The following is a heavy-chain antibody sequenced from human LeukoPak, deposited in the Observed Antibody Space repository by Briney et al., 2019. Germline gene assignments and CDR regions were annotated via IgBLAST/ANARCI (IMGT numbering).Heavy chain of an antibody. J-gene: IGHJ4*02. V-gene: IGHV4-4*07. CDR1: GGAIRSHY. CDR2: IYSSGYT. CDR3: ARGEHSVDS. D-gene: IGHD1/OR15-1a*01. Sequence: SETLSLTCTVSGGAIRSHYWNWIRQPAGKGLEWIGRIYSSGYTNDNPFLKSRITMSADMSKNQFSLRLNSVTAADTAVYYCARGEHSVDSWGQGMLVTVSS.